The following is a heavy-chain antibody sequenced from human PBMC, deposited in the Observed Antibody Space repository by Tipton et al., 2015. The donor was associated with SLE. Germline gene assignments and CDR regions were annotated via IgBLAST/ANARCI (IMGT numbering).Heavy chain of an antibody. V-gene: IGHV3-23*01. Sequence: SLRLSCAASGFAFSSYAMSWVRQAPGKGLEWVSAISCSGGSTYYADSVKGRFTISRDNSKNTLYLQMNSLRAEDTAVYYCSSLSYYYDSSGYYDRGAFDIWGQGTMVTVSS. CDR2: ISCSGGST. D-gene: IGHD3-22*01. CDR1: GFAFSSYA. J-gene: IGHJ3*02. CDR3: SSLSYYYDSSGYYDRGAFDI.